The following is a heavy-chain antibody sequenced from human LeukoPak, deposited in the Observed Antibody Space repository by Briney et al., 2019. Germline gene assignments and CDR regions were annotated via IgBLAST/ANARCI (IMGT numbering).Heavy chain of an antibody. D-gene: IGHD3-10*01. CDR3: ASAFYGSGSYVNWFDP. Sequence: PGGSLRLSCAASGFPFSTYEMSWVRQAPGKGLEWISYISSSGNTIYYADSVKGRFTISRDNAKNSLYLQMNSLRVEDTALYYCASAFYGSGSYVNWFDPWGQGTLVTVPS. CDR1: GFPFSTYE. CDR2: ISSSGNTI. V-gene: IGHV3-48*03. J-gene: IGHJ5*02.